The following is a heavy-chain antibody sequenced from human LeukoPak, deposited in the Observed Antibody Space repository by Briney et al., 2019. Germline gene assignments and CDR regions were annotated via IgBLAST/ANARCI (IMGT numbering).Heavy chain of an antibody. Sequence: GGSLRLSCAASGFPFSSYSLNWVRQAPGEGPEWISYISGSSGSINYADSVKGRFTISRDNAKNSLYLQMNSLRAEDTAVYYCARVRGGLYTDYWGQGTLVTVSS. CDR1: GFPFSSYS. CDR3: ARVRGGLYTDY. J-gene: IGHJ4*02. CDR2: ISGSSGSI. D-gene: IGHD6-19*01. V-gene: IGHV3-48*04.